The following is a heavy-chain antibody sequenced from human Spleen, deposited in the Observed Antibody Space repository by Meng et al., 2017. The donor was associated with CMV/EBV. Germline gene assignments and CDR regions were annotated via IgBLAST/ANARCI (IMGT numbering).Heavy chain of an antibody. D-gene: IGHD3-10*01. CDR2: IYYSGST. CDR3: ARDLFLGYGSGIGHGFDP. CDR1: GGSISSSSYY. J-gene: IGHJ5*02. V-gene: IGHV4-39*07. Sequence: LQDSGPGLVKPSETLSLPCPVSGGSISSSSYYWGWIRQPPGKGLEWIGSIYYSGSTYYNPSLKSRVTISVDTSKNQFSLKLSSVTAADTAVYYCARDLFLGYGSGIGHGFDPWGQGTLVTVSS.